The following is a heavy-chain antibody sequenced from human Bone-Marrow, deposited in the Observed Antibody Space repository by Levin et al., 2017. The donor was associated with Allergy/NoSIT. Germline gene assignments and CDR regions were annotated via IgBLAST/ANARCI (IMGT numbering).Heavy chain of an antibody. Sequence: GASVKVSCKASGGTFSSYTINWVRQAPGQGLEWMGGIIPLFGTTNCSQKFQDRVSITADESTSTAYLELSSLRSDDTAVYYCAGAGLRYYFDQWGQGTLVTVSS. J-gene: IGHJ4*02. CDR2: IIPLFGTT. CDR3: AGAGLRYYFDQ. CDR1: GGTFSSYT. V-gene: IGHV1-69*13. D-gene: IGHD3-10*01.